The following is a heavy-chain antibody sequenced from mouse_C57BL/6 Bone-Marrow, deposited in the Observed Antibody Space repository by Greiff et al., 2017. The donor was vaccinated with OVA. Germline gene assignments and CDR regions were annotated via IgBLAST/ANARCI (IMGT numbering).Heavy chain of an antibody. D-gene: IGHD2-3*01. CDR3: TTWGYYPWCAY. Sequence: EVKLVESGEGLVKPGGSLKLSCAASGFTFSSYAMSWVRQTPEKRLEWVAYISSGGDYIYYADNVKGRFTISRDNARNTLYLQMSSLKSEDTAMFYCTTWGYYPWCAYWGQGTLVTVSA. J-gene: IGHJ3*01. CDR1: GFTFSSYA. V-gene: IGHV5-9-1*02. CDR2: ISSGGDYI.